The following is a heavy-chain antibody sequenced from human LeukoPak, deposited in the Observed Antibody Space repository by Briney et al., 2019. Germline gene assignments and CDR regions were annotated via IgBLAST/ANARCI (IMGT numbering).Heavy chain of an antibody. D-gene: IGHD4-11*01. J-gene: IGHJ5*01. Sequence: GGSLRLSCAASGFTINNYAMSWVRLAPGKGLEWVSILSASGGTIYYADSVKGRFTISRDNSKNTLYLQMNSLRAEDTAVYYCAKKRVTVIGSNWFDSWGQGTLVTVSS. CDR2: LSASGGTI. V-gene: IGHV3-23*01. CDR3: AKKRVTVIGSNWFDS. CDR1: GFTINNYA.